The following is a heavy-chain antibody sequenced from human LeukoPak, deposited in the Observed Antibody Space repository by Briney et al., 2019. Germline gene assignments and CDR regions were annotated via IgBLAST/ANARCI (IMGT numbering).Heavy chain of an antibody. CDR1: GFTFSSYE. CDR2: ISSSGSTI. D-gene: IGHD2-2*01. V-gene: IGHV3-48*03. J-gene: IGHJ6*03. Sequence: GGSLRLSCAASGFTFSSYEMNWVRQAPGKGLEWVSYISSSGSTIYYADSVKGRFTISRDNSKNTLYLQMNSLRAEDTAVYYCAKGGYCSSTSCSPYYYYMDVWGKGTTVTTSS. CDR3: AKGGYCSSTSCSPYYYYMDV.